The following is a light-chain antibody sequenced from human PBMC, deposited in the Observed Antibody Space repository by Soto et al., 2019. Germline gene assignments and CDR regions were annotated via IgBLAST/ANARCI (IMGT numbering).Light chain of an antibody. Sequence: EIVLTQSPGTLSLSPRERATLSCRASQSVGSSHLAWYQQKPGQAPSLLMYGASSRATGIPDRFSGSGSGTDFTLTISRLEPEDFAVYYCQQHGSAPWTFGQGTKV. CDR2: GAS. CDR1: QSVGSSH. J-gene: IGKJ1*01. V-gene: IGKV3-20*01. CDR3: QQHGSAPWT.